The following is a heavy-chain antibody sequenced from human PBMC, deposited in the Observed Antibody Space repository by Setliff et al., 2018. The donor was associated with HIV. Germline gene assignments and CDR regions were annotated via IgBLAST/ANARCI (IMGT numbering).Heavy chain of an antibody. CDR2: IIPIFGTV. CDR3: ARDGHYNFWSGYGYYYYHMDV. J-gene: IGHJ6*03. V-gene: IGHV1-69*13. CDR1: GGSFSSYS. Sequence: ASVKVSCKASGGSFSSYSISWVRQAPGQGLEWMGGIIPIFGTVNYAQRFQGRVTISADGSTSSAYMELNSLRSEDTAVYYCARDGHYNFWSGYGYYYYHMDVWGKGTTVTVSS. D-gene: IGHD3-3*01.